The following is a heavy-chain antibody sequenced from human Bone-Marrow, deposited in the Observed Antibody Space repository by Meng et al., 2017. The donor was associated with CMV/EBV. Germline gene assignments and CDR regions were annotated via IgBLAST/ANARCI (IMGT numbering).Heavy chain of an antibody. CDR1: GFTFSSYW. CDR2: IKQDGSEK. J-gene: IGHJ6*04. CDR3: AREAYPRFWSGYYGYYAMDV. D-gene: IGHD3-3*01. V-gene: IGHV3-7*01. Sequence: GGSLRLSCAASGFTFSSYWMSWVRQAPGKGLEWVANIKQDGSEKYYVDSVKGRFTISRDNAKNSLYLQMNSLRAEDTAVYYCAREAYPRFWSGYYGYYAMDVWGEGTTVTVSS.